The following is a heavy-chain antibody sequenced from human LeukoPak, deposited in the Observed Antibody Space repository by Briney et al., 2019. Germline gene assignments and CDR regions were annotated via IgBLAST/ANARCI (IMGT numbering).Heavy chain of an antibody. CDR1: GGSISSYY. J-gene: IGHJ4*02. CDR2: IYYSGST. V-gene: IGHV4-59*01. CDR3: ATLDGEDSSGYYDY. D-gene: IGHD3-22*01. Sequence: SETLSLTCTVSGGSISSYYWSWIRQPPGKGLEWIGYIYYSGSTIYNPSLKSRVTISVDTSKNQFSLKLSSVTAADTAVYYCATLDGEDSSGYYDYWGQGTLVTVSS.